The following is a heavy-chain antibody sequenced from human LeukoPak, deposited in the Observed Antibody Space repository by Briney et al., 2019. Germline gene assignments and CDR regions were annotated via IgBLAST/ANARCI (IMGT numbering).Heavy chain of an antibody. V-gene: IGHV3-30*18. D-gene: IGHD1-26*01. CDR1: GFTFSSYG. Sequence: GGSLRLSCAASGFTFSSYGMHWVRQAPGKGLEWVAVISYDGSNKHYADSVKGRFTISRDNSKNTLYLQMNSLRAEDTAAYYCAKEWELHPFDYWGQGTLVTVSS. J-gene: IGHJ4*02. CDR2: ISYDGSNK. CDR3: AKEWELHPFDY.